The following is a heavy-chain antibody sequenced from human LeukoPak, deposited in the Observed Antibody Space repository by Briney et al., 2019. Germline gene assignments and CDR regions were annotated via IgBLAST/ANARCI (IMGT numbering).Heavy chain of an antibody. Sequence: SETLSLTCAVFGGSISSGSYSWSWIRQPAGKGLEWIGRIYTSGSTNYNPSLKSRVTISVDTSKNQFSQKLSSVTAADTAVYYCARARSLRMTTVTTKGWDYYYYMDVWGKGTTVTVSS. V-gene: IGHV4-61*02. CDR1: GGSISSGSYS. J-gene: IGHJ6*03. CDR3: ARARSLRMTTVTTKGWDYYYYMDV. D-gene: IGHD4-11*01. CDR2: IYTSGST.